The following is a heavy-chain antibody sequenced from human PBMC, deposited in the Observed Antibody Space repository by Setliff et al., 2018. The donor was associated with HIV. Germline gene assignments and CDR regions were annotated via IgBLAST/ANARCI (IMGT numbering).Heavy chain of an antibody. D-gene: IGHD3-3*01. CDR1: GYTFTGYY. J-gene: IGHJ3*02. CDR2: INPKRGCT. V-gene: IGHV1-2*06. CDR3: ARLPFITIFGVLNGDDGFDI. Sequence: ASVKVSCKASGYTFTGYYMPWVRQAPGQGPEWLGRINPKRGCTRYAQKFQGRVSMTMDTAISTAYMELSRLRSDDSAVYYCARLPFITIFGVLNGDDGFDIWGQGTMVTVSS.